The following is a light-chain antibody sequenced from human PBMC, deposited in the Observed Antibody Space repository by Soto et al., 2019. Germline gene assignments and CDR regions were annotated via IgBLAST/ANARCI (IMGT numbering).Light chain of an antibody. Sequence: DIQMTQSPSTLSASVGERVTITCRASQSISSWLAWYQEKPGKAPKLLIYKASSLESGVPSRFSGSGSGTEFTLTISSLQPDDFATYYCQQYNNYLWTFGQGTKVEIK. V-gene: IGKV1-5*03. CDR3: QQYNNYLWT. J-gene: IGKJ1*01. CDR1: QSISSW. CDR2: KAS.